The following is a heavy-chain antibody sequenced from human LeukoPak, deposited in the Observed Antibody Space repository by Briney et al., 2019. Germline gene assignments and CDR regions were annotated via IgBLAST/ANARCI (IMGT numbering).Heavy chain of an antibody. D-gene: IGHD1-26*01. V-gene: IGHV3-30*04. CDR1: GFTFSSYA. J-gene: IGHJ5*02. CDR2: ISHDGSNK. Sequence: GGSLRLSCAASGFTFSSYAMHWVRQAPGKGLEWVAVISHDGSNKYYADSVKGRFTISRDNSKNTLYLQMNSLRAEDTAVYYCARSVGATRSWFDPWGQGTLVTVSS. CDR3: ARSVGATRSWFDP.